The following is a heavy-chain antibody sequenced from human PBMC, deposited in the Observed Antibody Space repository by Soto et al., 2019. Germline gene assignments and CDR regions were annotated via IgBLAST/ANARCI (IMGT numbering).Heavy chain of an antibody. CDR3: ATRGRTNVYYYYMDV. D-gene: IGHD1-1*01. V-gene: IGHV4-39*01. Sequence: SETLSLTCTVSGGSISSSSYYWGWIRQPPGKGLEWIGSIYYSGSTYYNPSLKSLVTISVDTSKNQFSLKLSSVTAADTAVYYCATRGRTNVYYYYMDVWGKGTTVTVSS. CDR1: GGSISSSSYY. J-gene: IGHJ6*03. CDR2: IYYSGST.